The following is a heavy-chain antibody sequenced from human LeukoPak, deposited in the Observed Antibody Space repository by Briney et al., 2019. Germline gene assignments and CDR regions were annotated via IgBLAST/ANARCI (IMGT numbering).Heavy chain of an antibody. Sequence: SETLSLTCTVSGGSIRNYYWSWVRQPPGKGLEWIGFINYSGHTNYNPSLTSRVTISVDTSKNQFSLRLSSVTAADTGVYFCARGSDDSREFDSWGQGTLVTVSS. CDR1: GGSIRNYY. V-gene: IGHV4-59*01. D-gene: IGHD3-22*01. CDR3: ARGSDDSREFDS. J-gene: IGHJ4*02. CDR2: INYSGHT.